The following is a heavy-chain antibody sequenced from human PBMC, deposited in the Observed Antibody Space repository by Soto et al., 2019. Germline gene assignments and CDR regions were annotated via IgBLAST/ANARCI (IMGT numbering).Heavy chain of an antibody. J-gene: IGHJ4*02. CDR3: AKDQALDIVATIPLYYFDY. Sequence: PGGSLRLSCAASGFTFSSYAMSWVRQAPGKGLEWVSAISGSGGSTYYADSVKGRFTISRDNSKNTLYLQMNSLRAEDTAVYYCAKDQALDIVATIPLYYFDYWGQGTLVTVSS. V-gene: IGHV3-23*01. CDR1: GFTFSSYA. CDR2: ISGSGGST. D-gene: IGHD5-12*01.